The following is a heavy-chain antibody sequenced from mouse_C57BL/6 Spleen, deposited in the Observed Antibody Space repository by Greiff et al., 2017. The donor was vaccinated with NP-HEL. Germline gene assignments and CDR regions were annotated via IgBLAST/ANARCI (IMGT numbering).Heavy chain of an antibody. V-gene: IGHV5-9-1*02. J-gene: IGHJ4*01. Sequence: EVKLMESGEGLVKPGGSLKLSCAASGFTFSSYAMSWVRQTPEKRLEWVAYISSGGDYIYYADTVKGRFTISRDNARNTLYLQMSSLKSEDTAMYYWTRATVVGYAMDYWGQGTSVTVSS. CDR3: TRATVVGYAMDY. CDR1: GFTFSSYA. D-gene: IGHD1-1*01. CDR2: ISSGGDYI.